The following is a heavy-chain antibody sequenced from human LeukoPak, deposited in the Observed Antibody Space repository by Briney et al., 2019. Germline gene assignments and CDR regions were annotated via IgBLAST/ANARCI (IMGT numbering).Heavy chain of an antibody. V-gene: IGHV4-39*01. D-gene: IGHD3-22*01. Sequence: SETLSLTCTVSGGSISSSRYYWAWIRQSPGKGLEWIGSLYYSGSTYYNPSLKSRVTISVDTSKNQFSLKLSSVTAADTAVYYCARVQRMGVVAFDYWGQGTLVTVSS. CDR2: LYYSGST. CDR3: ARVQRMGVVAFDY. CDR1: GGSISSSRYY. J-gene: IGHJ4*02.